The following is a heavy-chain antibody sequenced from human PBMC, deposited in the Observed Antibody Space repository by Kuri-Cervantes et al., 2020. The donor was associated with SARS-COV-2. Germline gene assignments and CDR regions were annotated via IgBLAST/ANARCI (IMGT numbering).Heavy chain of an antibody. Sequence: GGSLRLSCAASGLDIRSEYMTWVRQAPEKGLEWVSSISSSSSYIYYADSVKGRFTISRDNAKNSLYLQMNSLRAEDTAVYYCARLPTVTTPHYYYYYMDVWGKGTTVTVSS. CDR3: ARLPTVTTPHYYYYYMDV. J-gene: IGHJ6*03. V-gene: IGHV3-21*01. CDR1: GLDIRSEY. CDR2: ISSSSSYI. D-gene: IGHD4-11*01.